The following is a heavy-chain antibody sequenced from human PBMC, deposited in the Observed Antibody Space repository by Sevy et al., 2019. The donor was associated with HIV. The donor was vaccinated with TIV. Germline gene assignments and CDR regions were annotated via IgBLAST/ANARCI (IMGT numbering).Heavy chain of an antibody. V-gene: IGHV3-23*01. CDR3: AREGCTKPHDY. CDR1: GFTFSKYS. Sequence: GRSLRLSCAASGFTFSKYSMSWVRQPPGKGLEWVSTLSFGGGEINYADSVKGRFTISRDNSKSSVYLQMNNLRPEDTAVYYCAREGCTKPHDYWGQGTLVTVSS. D-gene: IGHD2-8*01. J-gene: IGHJ4*02. CDR2: LSFGGGEI.